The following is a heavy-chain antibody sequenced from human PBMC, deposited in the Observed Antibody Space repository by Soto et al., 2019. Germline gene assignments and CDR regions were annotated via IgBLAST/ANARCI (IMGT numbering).Heavy chain of an antibody. CDR1: GGTFSSYA. Sequence: SVKVSCKASGGTFSSYAISWVRQAPGQGLEWMGGIIPIFGTANYAQKFQGRVTITADESTSTAYMELSGLRSEDTAVYYCARGSVGGYNRYYFDYWGQGTLVTVSS. D-gene: IGHD5-12*01. V-gene: IGHV1-69*13. CDR2: IIPIFGTA. J-gene: IGHJ4*02. CDR3: ARGSVGGYNRYYFDY.